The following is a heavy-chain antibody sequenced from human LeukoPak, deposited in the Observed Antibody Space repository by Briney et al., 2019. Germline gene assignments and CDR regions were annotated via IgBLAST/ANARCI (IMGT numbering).Heavy chain of an antibody. CDR2: ISSSSSYI. V-gene: IGHV3-21*01. D-gene: IGHD1-26*01. CDR1: GFTFSSYS. CDR3: ARNSGSYQDYFDY. Sequence: GSLRLSCAASGFTFSSYSMNWVRQAPGKGLEWVSSISSSSSYIYYADSVKGRFTISRDNAKNSLYLQMNSLRAEDTAVYYCARNSGSYQDYFDYWGQGTLVTVSS. J-gene: IGHJ4*02.